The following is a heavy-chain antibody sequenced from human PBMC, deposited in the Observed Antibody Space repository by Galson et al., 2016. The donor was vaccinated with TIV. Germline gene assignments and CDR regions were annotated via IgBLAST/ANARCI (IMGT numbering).Heavy chain of an antibody. Sequence: SVKVSCKASGGSFSSHVFTWVRQAPGQGLEWIGDIIPLFATPNYAQKFQSRVTITADESTSTVYVELSSLGSEDTAIYFCAKHRNTAFDTYCYYYGMDVWGQGTSVTVSS. CDR3: AKHRNTAFDTYCYYYGMDV. J-gene: IGHJ6*02. V-gene: IGHV1-69*13. CDR1: GGSFSSHV. CDR2: IIPLFATP. D-gene: IGHD2/OR15-2a*01.